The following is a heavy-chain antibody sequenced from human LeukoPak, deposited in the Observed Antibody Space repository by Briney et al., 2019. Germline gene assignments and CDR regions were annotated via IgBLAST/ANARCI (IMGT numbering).Heavy chain of an antibody. Sequence: ASVKVSCKASGYTFTGYYMHWVRQAPGQGLEWMGWINPNSGGTNYAQKLQGRVTMTTDTSTSTAYMELRSLRSDDTAVYYCAWLGYCSGGSCYSSFDYWGQGTLVTVSS. CDR3: AWLGYCSGGSCYSSFDY. CDR1: GYTFTGYY. V-gene: IGHV1-2*02. J-gene: IGHJ4*02. CDR2: INPNSGGT. D-gene: IGHD2-15*01.